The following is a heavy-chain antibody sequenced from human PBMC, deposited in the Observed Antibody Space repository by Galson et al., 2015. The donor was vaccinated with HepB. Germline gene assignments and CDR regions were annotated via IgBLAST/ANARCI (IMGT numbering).Heavy chain of an antibody. D-gene: IGHD5-18*01. CDR1: GGSFSGYY. CDR3: ARGYQYSFGMDV. V-gene: IGHV4-34*01. Sequence: ETLSLTCVVYGGSFSGYYWSWIRQPPGKGLEWIGEIDYSATTNYNPSLKSRLTVSLDTSKSQCSLKLSSVTAADTAIYYCARGYQYSFGMDVWGQGTTVTVS. J-gene: IGHJ6*02. CDR2: IDYSATT.